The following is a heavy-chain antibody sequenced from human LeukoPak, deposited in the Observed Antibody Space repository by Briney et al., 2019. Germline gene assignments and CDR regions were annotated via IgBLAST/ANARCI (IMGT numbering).Heavy chain of an antibody. J-gene: IGHJ6*03. V-gene: IGHV4-4*07. CDR1: GGSISSYY. CDR3: ARERDYDFFLYMDV. CDR2: IYTSGST. Sequence: SETLSLTCTVSGGSISSYYWSWIRQPAGKGLEWIGRIYTSGSTNYNPSLKSRVTMSVDTSKNQFSLKLSSVTAADTAVYYCARERDYDFFLYMDVWGKGTTVTVSS. D-gene: IGHD3-3*01.